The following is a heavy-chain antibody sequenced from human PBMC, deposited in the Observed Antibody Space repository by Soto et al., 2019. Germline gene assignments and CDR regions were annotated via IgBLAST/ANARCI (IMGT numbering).Heavy chain of an antibody. J-gene: IGHJ4*02. CDR3: ARRWSGTDY. CDR1: GGSISIYY. D-gene: IGHD3-10*01. Sequence: QVHLQESGPGLVKPSETLSLTCTVSGGSISIYYWNWIRQPPGKGLEWIGYVHYSGTTSYNPSVESRVTISLDTSKNQLSLRLTSVTAADTAVYYCARRWSGTDYWGQGTLVTVSS. CDR2: VHYSGTT. V-gene: IGHV4-59*01.